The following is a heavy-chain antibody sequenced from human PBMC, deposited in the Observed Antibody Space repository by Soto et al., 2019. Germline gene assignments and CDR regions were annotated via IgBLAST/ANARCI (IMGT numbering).Heavy chain of an antibody. J-gene: IGHJ6*02. CDR1: GFSLSDYA. CDR2: ISSDSRTI. V-gene: IGHV3-48*02. CDR3: ARIKLVEWFFINVEVYDMDV. D-gene: IGHD3-3*01. Sequence: PGGSLRLSCVASGFSLSDYAVNWVRQAPGKGLEWVSFISSDSRTIYYADSVEGRFTVSRDNARNSVSLQMDSLRDEDAAVYYCARIKLVEWFFINVEVYDMDVWGQGTPVTVSS.